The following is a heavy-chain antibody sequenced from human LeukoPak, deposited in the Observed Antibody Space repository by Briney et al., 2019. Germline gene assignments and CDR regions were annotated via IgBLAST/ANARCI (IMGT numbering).Heavy chain of an antibody. Sequence: SQTLSLTCAISGDSVSSNSPAWNWIRQPPSRGLEWLGRTYYRSKWYNDYAVSVKSRITINPDTSNNQLSLQLNSVTPEDTAVYYCARELGAFDTWGQGTLVTVSS. J-gene: IGHJ5*02. CDR3: ARELGAFDT. CDR1: GDSVSSNSPA. CDR2: TYYRSKWYN. V-gene: IGHV6-1*01. D-gene: IGHD4-17*01.